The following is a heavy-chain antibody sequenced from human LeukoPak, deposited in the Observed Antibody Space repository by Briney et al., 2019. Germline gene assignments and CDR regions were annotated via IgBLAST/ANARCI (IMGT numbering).Heavy chain of an antibody. D-gene: IGHD3-16*01. CDR3: ARAAGDQGDY. J-gene: IGHJ4*02. CDR1: GYTFTGYY. Sequence: GASVKVSCKSSGYTFTGYYIHWVRQAPGQGFEWMGWISPNSGGTNYAQKFQGRVTMTRDTSISTAYMELNRLRSDDTAVYYCARAAGDQGDYWGQGTLVTVFS. CDR2: ISPNSGGT. V-gene: IGHV1-2*02.